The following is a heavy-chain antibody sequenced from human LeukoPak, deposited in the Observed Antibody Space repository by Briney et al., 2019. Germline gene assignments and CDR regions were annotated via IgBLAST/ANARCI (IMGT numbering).Heavy chain of an antibody. Sequence: SETLSLTCTVSGGSISSGYYWGWIRQPPGEGLEWIGSIFHSGSTYYNPSLENRLTISVDTSRNQFSLKLNSVTAADTAVYYCARDTRGYNYGTAGGVDYWGQGTLVTVSS. CDR2: IFHSGST. CDR1: GGSISSGYY. V-gene: IGHV4-38-2*02. D-gene: IGHD5-18*01. CDR3: ARDTRGYNYGTAGGVDY. J-gene: IGHJ4*02.